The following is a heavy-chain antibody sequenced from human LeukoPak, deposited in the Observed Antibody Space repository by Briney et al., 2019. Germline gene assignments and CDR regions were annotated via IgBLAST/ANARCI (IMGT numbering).Heavy chain of an antibody. J-gene: IGHJ4*02. CDR2: IDWDDDK. Sequence: SGPTLVNPTQTLTLTCTFSGFSLSTSGMRVSWIRQPPGKAQEWLARIDWDDDKFYSTSLKTRLTISKDTSKNQVVLTMTNMDPVDTATYYCARTRYCSSTSCNIFDYWGQGTLVTVSS. CDR3: ARTRYCSSTSCNIFDY. CDR1: GFSLSTSGMR. V-gene: IGHV2-70*04. D-gene: IGHD2-2*02.